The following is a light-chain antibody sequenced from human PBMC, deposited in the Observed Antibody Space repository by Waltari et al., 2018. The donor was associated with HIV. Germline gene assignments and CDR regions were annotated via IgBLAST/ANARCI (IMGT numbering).Light chain of an antibody. Sequence: QSALTQPASVSGSPGQSITISCTGTSSDVGGYTYVSWYQQHPGKAPKLMIYGVSNRPSGVSNRFAGSKCGTTASLTISGLQADDEADYYCSSYTSSRVFGGGTKLTV. J-gene: IGLJ2*01. CDR1: SSDVGGYTY. CDR2: GVS. V-gene: IGLV2-14*01. CDR3: SSYTSSRV.